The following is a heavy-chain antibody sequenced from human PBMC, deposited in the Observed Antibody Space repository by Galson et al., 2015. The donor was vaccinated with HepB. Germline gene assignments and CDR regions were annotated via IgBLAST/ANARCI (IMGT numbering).Heavy chain of an antibody. CDR3: AKEGSSGEGRTGTLGY. V-gene: IGHV3-9*01. J-gene: IGHJ4*02. D-gene: IGHD1-1*01. CDR2: ISWNSGSI. Sequence: SLRLSCAASGFTFDDYAMHWVRQAPGKGLEWVSGISWNSGSIGYANSVKGRFTISRDNAKNSLYLQMNSLRAEDTALYYCAKEGSSGEGRTGTLGYWGQGTLVTVSS. CDR1: GFTFDDYA.